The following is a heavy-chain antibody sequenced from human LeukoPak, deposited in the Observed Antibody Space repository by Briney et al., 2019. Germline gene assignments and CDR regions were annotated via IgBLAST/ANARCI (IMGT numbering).Heavy chain of an antibody. V-gene: IGHV4-59*08. CDR2: IYYRGGT. J-gene: IGHJ4*02. CDR1: GGSISSYY. Sequence: SETLSLTCTVSGGSISSYYWSWIRQPPGKGLEWIGYIYYRGGTNYNPSLKSRVTISVDTSKNQFSLKLNSVTAADTAVYYCARHRRQQLVYSFDYWGQGTLVTVSS. CDR3: ARHRRQQLVYSFDY. D-gene: IGHD6-13*01.